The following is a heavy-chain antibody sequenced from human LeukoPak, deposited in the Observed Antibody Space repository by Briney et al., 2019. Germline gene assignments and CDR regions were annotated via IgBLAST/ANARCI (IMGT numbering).Heavy chain of an antibody. CDR2: IIPILGIA. CDR3: ARVPSATPLGDAFDI. Sequence: GASVKVSCKASGGTFSSYAISWVRQAPGQGLEWMGRIIPILGIANYAQKFQGRVTITADKSTSTAYMELSSLRSEDTAVYYCARVPSATPLGDAFDIWGQGTMVTVSS. V-gene: IGHV1-69*04. J-gene: IGHJ3*02. CDR1: GGTFSSYA. D-gene: IGHD1-26*01.